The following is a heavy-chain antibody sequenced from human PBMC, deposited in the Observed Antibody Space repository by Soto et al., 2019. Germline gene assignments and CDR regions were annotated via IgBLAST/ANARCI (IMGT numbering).Heavy chain of an antibody. CDR2: IYYSGST. J-gene: IGHJ4*02. CDR3: ARGEAMVAMPSGY. V-gene: IGHV4-59*01. D-gene: IGHD2-15*01. CDR1: GGSISSYY. Sequence: QVQLQESGPGLVKPSETLSLTCTVSGGSISSYYWSWIRQPPGKGLEWIGYIYYSGSTNYNPSLKSRVTISVDTSKNQFSLNLSSVTAADTAVYCCARGEAMVAMPSGYWGQGTLVTVSS.